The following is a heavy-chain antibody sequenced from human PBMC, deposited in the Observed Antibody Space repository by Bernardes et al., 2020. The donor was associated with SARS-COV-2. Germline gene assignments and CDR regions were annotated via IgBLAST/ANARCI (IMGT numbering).Heavy chain of an antibody. CDR3: ARGRSGSWYGVDY. D-gene: IGHD6-13*01. CDR1: GGSFSGYY. Sequence: SDTLSLTCAVYGGSFSGYYWSWIRQPPGKGLEWIGEINHSGSTNYNPSLKSRVTISVDTSKNQFSLKLSSVTAADTAVYYCARGRSGSWYGVDYWGQGTLVTVSS. J-gene: IGHJ4*02. CDR2: INHSGST. V-gene: IGHV4-34*01.